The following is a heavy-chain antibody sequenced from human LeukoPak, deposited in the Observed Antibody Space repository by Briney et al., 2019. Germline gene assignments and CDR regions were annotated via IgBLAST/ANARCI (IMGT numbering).Heavy chain of an antibody. CDR2: MNPNSGNT. CDR1: GYTFTSYD. D-gene: IGHD4-17*01. J-gene: IGHJ4*02. Sequence: ASVKVSCKASGYTFTSYDINWVRQATGQGLEWMGWMNPNSGNTGYAQKFQGRVTMTRNTSISTAYMELSSLRSDDTAVYYCASPSRYGDSNFDYWGQGTLVTVSS. CDR3: ASPSRYGDSNFDY. V-gene: IGHV1-8*01.